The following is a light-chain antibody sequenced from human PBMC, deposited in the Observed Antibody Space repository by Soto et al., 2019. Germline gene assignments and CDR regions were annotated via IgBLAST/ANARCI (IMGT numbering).Light chain of an antibody. CDR2: DAS. J-gene: IGKJ1*01. Sequence: DFQMTQSPTTLSAFVGDRVTITCRASQSISIWLAWYQQKPGKAPKLLIYDASRLESGVPSRFSGSGSGTEFTLTISSLQPDDFATYYCQHYNSYSEAFGQGTKVDIK. CDR1: QSISIW. V-gene: IGKV1-5*01. CDR3: QHYNSYSEA.